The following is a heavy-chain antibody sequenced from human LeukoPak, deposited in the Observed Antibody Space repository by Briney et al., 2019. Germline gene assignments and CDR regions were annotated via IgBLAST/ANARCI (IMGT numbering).Heavy chain of an antibody. Sequence: ASVKVSCKASGYTFTSYGISWVRQAPGQGLEWMGWISAYNGNTNYAQKLQGRVTTTTDTSTSTAYMELRSLRSDDTAVYYCARGDYFDWPEPLDYWGQGTLVTVSS. CDR3: ARGDYFDWPEPLDY. CDR1: GYTFTSYG. J-gene: IGHJ4*02. CDR2: ISAYNGNT. V-gene: IGHV1-18*01. D-gene: IGHD3-9*01.